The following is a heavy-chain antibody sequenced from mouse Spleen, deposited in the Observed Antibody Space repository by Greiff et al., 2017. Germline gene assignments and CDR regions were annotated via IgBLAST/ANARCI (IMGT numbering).Heavy chain of an antibody. D-gene: IGHD4-1*01. CDR1: GYTFTSYW. CDR2: IHPNSGST. V-gene: IGHV1-64*01. CDR3: ARSLTGTGFMDY. J-gene: IGHJ4*01. Sequence: QVQLQQPGAELVKPGASVTLSCKASGYTFTSYWMHWVKQRPGQGLEWIGMIHPNSGSTNYNEKFKSKATLTVDKSSSTAYMQLSSLTSEDSAVYYCARSLTGTGFMDYWGQGTSVTVSS.